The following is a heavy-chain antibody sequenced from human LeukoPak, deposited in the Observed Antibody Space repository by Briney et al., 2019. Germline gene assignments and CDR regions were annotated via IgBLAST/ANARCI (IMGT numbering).Heavy chain of an antibody. Sequence: SETLSLTCTVSGGSISSYYWSWIRQPPGKGLEWIGYIYYSASTYYNPSLKSRVTISADTSKNQFSLRLSSVTAADTAVYYCARELPLGFGELLGNWFDPWGQGTLVTVSS. CDR1: GGSISSYY. CDR2: IYYSAST. D-gene: IGHD3-10*01. J-gene: IGHJ5*02. CDR3: ARELPLGFGELLGNWFDP. V-gene: IGHV4-59*06.